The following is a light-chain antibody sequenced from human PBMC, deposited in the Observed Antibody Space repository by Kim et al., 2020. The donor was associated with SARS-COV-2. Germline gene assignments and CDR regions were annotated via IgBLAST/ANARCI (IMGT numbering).Light chain of an antibody. V-gene: IGKV3-11*01. CDR2: DAS. CDR1: QSVNTY. CDR3: QQRSDWPPVT. J-gene: IGKJ5*01. Sequence: EIVLTQSPATLSLSPGDRATLSCRASQSVNTYLAWYQQKPGQAPRLLIYDASTRATGIPARFSGSGSGTDFTLTISSLEPEDFAVYYCQQRSDWPPVTFGQGTRLEIK.